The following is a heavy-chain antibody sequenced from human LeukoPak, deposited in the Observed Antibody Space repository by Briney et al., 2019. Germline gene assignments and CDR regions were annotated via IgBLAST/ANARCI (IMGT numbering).Heavy chain of an antibody. J-gene: IGHJ4*02. V-gene: IGHV3-48*01. CDR2: ISSSSTI. Sequence: PGGSLRLSCAASGFTFSSYSMNWVRQAPGKGLEWVSYISSSSTIYYADSVKGRFTISRDNSKNTLYLQMNSLRAEDTAVYYCAKELLTTAYSASDFWGQGTLVTVSS. CDR3: AKELLTTAYSASDF. D-gene: IGHD4/OR15-4a*01. CDR1: GFTFSSYS.